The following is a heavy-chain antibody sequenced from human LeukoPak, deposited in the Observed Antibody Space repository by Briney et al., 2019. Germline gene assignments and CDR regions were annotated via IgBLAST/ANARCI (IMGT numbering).Heavy chain of an antibody. CDR2: IYHSGST. V-gene: IGHV4-4*02. CDR3: ASLSPQYYFDY. J-gene: IGHJ4*02. CDR1: GGSISSSNW. Sequence: SETLSLTCAVSGGSISSSNWWSWVRQPPGKGLEWIGEIYHSGSTNYNPSLKSRVTISVDTSKNQFSLKLSSVTAADTAVYYCASLSPQYYFDYWGQGTLVTVSS.